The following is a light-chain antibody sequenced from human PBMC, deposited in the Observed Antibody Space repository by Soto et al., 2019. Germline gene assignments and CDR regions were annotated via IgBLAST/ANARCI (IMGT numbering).Light chain of an antibody. J-gene: IGKJ5*01. V-gene: IGKV3-11*01. Sequence: EIVMAQSPATLSLSPGETATLSSRASQSVSGYIGWYQQKPGQAPRLLIYADYNRATGIPARFSGSGSGTDFTLTCSSLEPEDFSVYYCKQRYNWLSTFGEGTRLEIK. CDR2: ADY. CDR1: QSVSGY. CDR3: KQRYNWLST.